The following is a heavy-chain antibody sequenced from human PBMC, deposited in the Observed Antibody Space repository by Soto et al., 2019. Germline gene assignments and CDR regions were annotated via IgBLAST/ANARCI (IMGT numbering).Heavy chain of an antibody. CDR3: AKDLLGAFDI. V-gene: IGHV3-30*18. CDR1: GFTFSSYG. J-gene: IGHJ3*02. Sequence: GGSLRLSCAASGFTFSSYGMHWVRQAPGKGLEWVAVISYDGSNKYYADSVKGRFTISRDNSKNTLYLQMNSLRAEDTAAYYCAKDLLGAFDIWGQGTMVTVSS. CDR2: ISYDGSNK.